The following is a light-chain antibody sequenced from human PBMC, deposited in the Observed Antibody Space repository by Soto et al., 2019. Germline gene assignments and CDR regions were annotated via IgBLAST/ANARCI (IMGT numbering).Light chain of an antibody. Sequence: AIQMTQSPSSLSASVGDRVTITCRASQDIRNDLGGYQQKPGTAPKLLIYGTSTLQSGVPSRFAVSGSGTDFTLPINGLQPGDFATYYCLQDYAYPRTFGQGTRVEGK. V-gene: IGKV1-6*01. CDR3: LQDYAYPRT. CDR2: GTS. CDR1: QDIRND. J-gene: IGKJ1*01.